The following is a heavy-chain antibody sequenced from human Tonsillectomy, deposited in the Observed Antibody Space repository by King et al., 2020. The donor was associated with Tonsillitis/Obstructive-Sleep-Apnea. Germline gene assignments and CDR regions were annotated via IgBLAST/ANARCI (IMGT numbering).Heavy chain of an antibody. J-gene: IGHJ6*03. CDR1: GGSISSSSYY. Sequence: QLQESGPGLVKPSETLSLTCAVSGGSISSSSYYWGWIRQPPGKGLEWIGSICYSGDTYYNPSLKSRVTISGDTSKNQFSLKLSSVTAADTAVYYCARLGYDFWSGYYTKGFYYYYMDVWGKGTTVTVSS. CDR3: ARLGYDFWSGYYTKGFYYYYMDV. V-gene: IGHV4-39*01. CDR2: ICYSGDT. D-gene: IGHD3-3*01.